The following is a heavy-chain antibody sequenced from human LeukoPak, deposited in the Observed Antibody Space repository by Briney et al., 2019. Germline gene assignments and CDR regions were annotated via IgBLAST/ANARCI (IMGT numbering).Heavy chain of an antibody. CDR3: ARGTRPSYYYDSSGSPGNWFDP. D-gene: IGHD3-22*01. V-gene: IGHV3-11*01. CDR2: ISSSGSTI. Sequence: GGSLRLSCAASGFTFSDYYMSWIRQAPGKGLEWVSYISSSGSTIYYADSVKGRFTISRDNAKNSLYLQMNSLRAEDTAVYYCARGTRPSYYYDSSGSPGNWFDPWGQGTLVTVSS. CDR1: GFTFSDYY. J-gene: IGHJ5*02.